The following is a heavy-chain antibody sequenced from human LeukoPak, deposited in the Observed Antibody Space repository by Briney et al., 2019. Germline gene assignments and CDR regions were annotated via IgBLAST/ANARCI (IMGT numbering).Heavy chain of an antibody. CDR3: VKGRISEDGLDF. D-gene: IGHD6-13*01. CDR2: ISSSGNT. CDR1: GFTFSRSA. V-gene: IGHV3-23*01. Sequence: GGSLRLSCAASGFTFSRSAMTWVRQTPGKGLDWVSSISSSGNTYYADSVKGRFTISRDNSKNMLYLQTNSQRAEDTAVYYCVKGRISEDGLDFWGQGTLVTVSS. J-gene: IGHJ4*02.